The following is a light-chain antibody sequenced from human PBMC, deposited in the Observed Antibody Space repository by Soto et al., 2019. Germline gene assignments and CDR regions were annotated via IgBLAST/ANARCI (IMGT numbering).Light chain of an antibody. CDR1: QSVSSNY. Sequence: IVLTQSPGTLSLSPGDRATLSCRASQSVSSNYLGWYQQKPGQAPRLLLYGASSRAIGIPDRFSGSGSGTDFTLTISRLEPEDFAVYYCQQYDTPPPLTFGGGTKVEIK. J-gene: IGKJ4*01. V-gene: IGKV3-20*01. CDR2: GAS. CDR3: QQYDTPPPLT.